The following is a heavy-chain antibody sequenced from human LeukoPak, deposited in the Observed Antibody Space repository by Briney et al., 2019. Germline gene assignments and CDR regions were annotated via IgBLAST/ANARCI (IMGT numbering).Heavy chain of an antibody. CDR2: ISYDGSNK. J-gene: IGHJ4*02. V-gene: IGHV3-30-3*01. D-gene: IGHD3-16*02. CDR3: AKDSGYDYVWGSYRSGINYYFDY. Sequence: GGSLRLSCAASGFTFSSYAMHWVRQAPGKGLEWVAVISYDGSNKYYADSVKGRFTISRDNSKNTLYLQMNSLRAEDTAVYYCAKDSGYDYVWGSYRSGINYYFDYWGQGTLVTVSS. CDR1: GFTFSSYA.